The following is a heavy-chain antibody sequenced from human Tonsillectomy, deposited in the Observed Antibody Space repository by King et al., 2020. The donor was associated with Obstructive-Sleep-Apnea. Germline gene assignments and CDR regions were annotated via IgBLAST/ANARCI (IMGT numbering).Heavy chain of an antibody. D-gene: IGHD2-15*01. CDR1: GFTFDDYA. CDR2: ISWNSGSI. V-gene: IGHV3-9*01. CDR3: AKGPTYCSGGSCYSQNDAFDI. Sequence: EQLVQSGGGLVQPGRSLRLSCAASGFTFDDYAMHWVRQAPGKGLEWVSGISWNSGSIGYADSVKGRFTISRDNAKNSLYLQMNSLRAEDTALYYCAKGPTYCSGGSCYSQNDAFDIWGHGTMVTVSS. J-gene: IGHJ3*02.